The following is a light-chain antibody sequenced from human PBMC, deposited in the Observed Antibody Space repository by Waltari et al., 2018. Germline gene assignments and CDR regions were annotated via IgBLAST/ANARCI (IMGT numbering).Light chain of an antibody. V-gene: IGLV2-14*03. CDR2: DVT. CDR1: SRDVGGYNY. CDR3: SSYSSSSTLL. J-gene: IGLJ2*01. Sequence: QSALTQPASVSGSPGQSITISCTGTSRDVGGYNYVSWHQQHPGKAPTLMIYDVTKRPSGVSTRFSCSNSGNTASLTIFGLQAEDEADYYCSSYSSSSTLLFVGGTKLTVL.